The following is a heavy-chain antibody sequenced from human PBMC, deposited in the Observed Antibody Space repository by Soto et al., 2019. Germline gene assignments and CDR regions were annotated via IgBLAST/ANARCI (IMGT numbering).Heavy chain of an antibody. D-gene: IGHD3-9*01. Sequence: NPSETLSLTCAVYGGSFSGYYWSWIRQPPGKGLEWIGEINHSGSTNYNPSLKSRVTISVDTSKNQFSLKLSSVTAADTAVYYCAKIRYFDWLDYYYGMDVWGQGTTVTVSS. V-gene: IGHV4-34*01. CDR2: INHSGST. CDR1: GGSFSGYY. J-gene: IGHJ6*02. CDR3: AKIRYFDWLDYYYGMDV.